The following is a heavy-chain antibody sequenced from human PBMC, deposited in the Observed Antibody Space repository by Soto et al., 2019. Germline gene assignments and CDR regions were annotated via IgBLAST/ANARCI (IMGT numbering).Heavy chain of an antibody. V-gene: IGHV1-69*12. CDR1: GGTFSSYA. D-gene: IGHD3-16*01. Sequence: QVQLVQSGAEVKKPGSSVKVSCKASGGTFSSYAISWVRQAPGQGLEWMGGVIPIFGTANYAQKFQGRVTIPADESTSTAYMELRSPRSEDTDVYYCSRLSSGTWGVRQQAFDIWGQGKMVTVSS. CDR3: SRLSSGTWGVRQQAFDI. CDR2: VIPIFGTA. J-gene: IGHJ3*02.